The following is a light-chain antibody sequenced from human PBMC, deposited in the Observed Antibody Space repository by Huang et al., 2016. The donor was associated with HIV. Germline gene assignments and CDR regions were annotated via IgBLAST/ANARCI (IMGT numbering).Light chain of an antibody. CDR1: PDINNF. CDR3: QKYNSAPRT. Sequence: IQMTQSPPSLSASLGDSVTLTCRASPDINNFLAWYQQKPGGLPKLLIYAASTLQSGVSSRFSGSGYGMDFTLTITNLQPEDVATYYCQKYNSAPRTFGQGTKLEVK. CDR2: AAS. J-gene: IGKJ1*01. V-gene: IGKV1-27*01.